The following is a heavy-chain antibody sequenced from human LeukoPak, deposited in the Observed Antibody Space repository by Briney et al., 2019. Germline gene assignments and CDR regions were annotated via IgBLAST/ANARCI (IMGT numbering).Heavy chain of an antibody. V-gene: IGHV3-73*01. CDR3: TSEVLGN. CDR2: IRSKANSYAT. CDR1: GFAFSSYA. Sequence: GGSLRLSCAASGFAFSSYAMHWVRQASGKGLEWVGRIRSKANSYATAYAASVKGRFTISRDDSKNTAYLQMNSLKTEDTAVYYCTSEVLGNWGQGTLVTVSS. J-gene: IGHJ4*02.